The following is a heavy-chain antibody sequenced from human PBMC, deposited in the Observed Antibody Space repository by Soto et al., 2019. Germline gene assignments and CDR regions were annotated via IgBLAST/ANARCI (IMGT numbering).Heavy chain of an antibody. CDR3: ARDDTAMVTP. D-gene: IGHD5-18*01. V-gene: IGHV4-59*01. J-gene: IGHJ5*02. Sequence: SETLSLTCTVSGGSISSYYWSWIRQPPGKGLGWIGYIYYSGSTNYNPSLKSRVTISVDTSKNQFSPKLSSVTAADTAVYYCARDDTAMVTPWGQGTLVTVSS. CDR1: GGSISSYY. CDR2: IYYSGST.